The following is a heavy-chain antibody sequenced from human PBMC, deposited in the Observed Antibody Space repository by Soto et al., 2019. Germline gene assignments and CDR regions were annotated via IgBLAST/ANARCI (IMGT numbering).Heavy chain of an antibody. V-gene: IGHV3-30*18. CDR1: GLSFSKYG. D-gene: IGHD6-19*01. Sequence: GSLRLSCGASGLSFSKYGMHGVRQAPGEGLEWLSLISYDGSEKWYAESVKGRFTISRDNSKNTLYLQMNSLRGDDTAVYFCAKGYEVSPPVASAWYSNYFYGVDVWGRGTTVTVSS. CDR2: ISYDGSEK. J-gene: IGHJ6*02. CDR3: AKGYEVSPPVASAWYSNYFYGVDV.